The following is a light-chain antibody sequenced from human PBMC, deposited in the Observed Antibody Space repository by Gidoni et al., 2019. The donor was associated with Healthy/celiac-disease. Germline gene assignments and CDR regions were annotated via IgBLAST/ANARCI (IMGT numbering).Light chain of an antibody. CDR3: QQYYSTPPWT. Sequence: DIQMPQSPSSLSASVGDRVTITCRASQGISNSLAWYQQKPGKAPKLLLYAASRLESGVPSRFSGSGSGTDYTLTISSLQPEDFATYYCQQYYSTPPWTFXXXTKVEIK. J-gene: IGKJ1*01. CDR2: AAS. V-gene: IGKV1-NL1*01. CDR1: QGISNS.